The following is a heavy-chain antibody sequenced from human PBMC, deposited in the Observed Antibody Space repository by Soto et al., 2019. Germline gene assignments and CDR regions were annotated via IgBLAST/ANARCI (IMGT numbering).Heavy chain of an antibody. J-gene: IGHJ4*02. CDR1: GFAFSSYS. CDR3: ARDDGWLVLDY. D-gene: IGHD6-19*01. V-gene: IGHV3-21*06. Sequence: EVQLVESGGGLVTPGGSLRLSCAASGFAFSSYSMNWVRQAPGKGLEWVAFITIRSSYIYYADSVRGRFTISRDNAKNSLYLQMDGLRAEDTAVYYCARDDGWLVLDYWGQGTLVTVSS. CDR2: ITIRSSYI.